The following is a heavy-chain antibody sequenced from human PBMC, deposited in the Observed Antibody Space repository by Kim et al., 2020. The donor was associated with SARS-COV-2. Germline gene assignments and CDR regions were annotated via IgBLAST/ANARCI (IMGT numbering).Heavy chain of an antibody. J-gene: IGHJ5*02. CDR3: GRFALAARQIKNWFDP. CDR2: IYYSGST. V-gene: IGHV4-39*01. CDR1: GGSISSSSFY. Sequence: SETLSLTCTVSGGSISSSSFYWGWIRQPPGKGLEWIGNIYYSGSTYYNPSLRGRVTISVDMSKNQFSLKLNYVTAADTAVYYCGRFALAARQIKNWFDP. D-gene: IGHD6-6*01.